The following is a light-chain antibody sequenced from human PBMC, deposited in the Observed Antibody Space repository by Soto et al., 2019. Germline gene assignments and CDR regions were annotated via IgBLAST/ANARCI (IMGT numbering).Light chain of an antibody. CDR1: QSVTSSY. J-gene: IGKJ1*01. CDR2: GAS. Sequence: DIVLTQSPGTLYLSPGERATLSCWASQSVTSSYLAWYQQKPGRAPRLLIYGASSRATGIPDRFSGSGSGTDFTLTISRLEAEDFAVYYCQQYGNSPWTFGRGTKVDIX. V-gene: IGKV3-20*01. CDR3: QQYGNSPWT.